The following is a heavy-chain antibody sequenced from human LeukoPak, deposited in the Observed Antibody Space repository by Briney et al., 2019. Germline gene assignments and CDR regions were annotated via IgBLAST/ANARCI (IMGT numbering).Heavy chain of an antibody. CDR3: ARGSVAGAYYYYGMDV. V-gene: IGHV3-21*01. D-gene: IGHD4-23*01. CDR2: ISSSSSYI. Sequence: GGSLRLSCAASGFTFSSYSMNWVRQAPGKGLEWVPSISSSSSYIYYADSVKGRFTISRDNAKNSLYLQMNSLRAEDTAVYYCARGSVAGAYYYYGMDVWSQGTTVTVSS. J-gene: IGHJ6*02. CDR1: GFTFSSYS.